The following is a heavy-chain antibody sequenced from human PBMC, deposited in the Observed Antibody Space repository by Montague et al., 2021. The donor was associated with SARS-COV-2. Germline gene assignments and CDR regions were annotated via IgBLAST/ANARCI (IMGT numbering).Heavy chain of an antibody. CDR3: ARGNEHYYSPSYYDRMDV. CDR1: GGSISTYY. V-gene: IGHV4-59*01. J-gene: IGHJ6*02. CDR2: VYYSGST. Sequence: SETLSLTCTVSGGSISTYYWSWIRQPPGKGLEWIGYVYYSGSTNYNPSLKSRVTISVDMSKNQFSLELSSVTAADTAVYYCARGNEHYYSPSYYDRMDVWGQGTTVTVSS. D-gene: IGHD3-22*01.